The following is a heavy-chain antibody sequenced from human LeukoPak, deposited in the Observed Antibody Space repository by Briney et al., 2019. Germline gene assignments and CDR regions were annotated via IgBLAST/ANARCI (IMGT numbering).Heavy chain of an antibody. J-gene: IGHJ5*01. CDR1: GFTFNRYY. V-gene: IGHV3-74*01. CDR2: ISDDGRVT. Sequence: GGSQRLSCAASGFTFNRYYMYWIRQAPGKGLVWVSRISDDGRVTLYADFVKGRFTISRDNAKNTLSLQMNSLRVEDTAVYYCVRDVAPSGTVWFDSWGQGTLVTVSS. CDR3: VRDVAPSGTVWFDS. D-gene: IGHD6-13*01.